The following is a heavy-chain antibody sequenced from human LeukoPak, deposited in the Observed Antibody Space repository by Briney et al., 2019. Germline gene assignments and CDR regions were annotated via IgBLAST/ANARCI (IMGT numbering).Heavy chain of an antibody. V-gene: IGHV4-59*01. CDR2: SGST. D-gene: IGHD3-10*01. J-gene: IGHJ6*02. Sequence: PSETLFLTCTVSGGSISSDYWTWIRQPPGKGLEWIGYSGSTKYNPSLKSRVTISVDTSKSQFSLTLSSVTAADTAVYYCARARRHYYGSGRNLTPWPAGMDVWGQGTTVTVS. CDR3: ARARRHYYGSGRNLTPWPAGMDV. CDR1: GGSISSDY.